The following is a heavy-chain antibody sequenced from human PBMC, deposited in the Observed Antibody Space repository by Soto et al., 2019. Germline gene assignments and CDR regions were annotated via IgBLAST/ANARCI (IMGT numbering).Heavy chain of an antibody. CDR3: ATVAGDPSNWFDP. CDR1: GGSFSGYY. V-gene: IGHV4-34*01. D-gene: IGHD6-19*01. Sequence: PSETLSLTCAVYGGSFSGYYWSWIRQPPGKGLEWIGEINHSGSTNYNSSLKSRVTISVDTSKNQFSLKLSSVTAADTAVYYCATVAGDPSNWFDPWGQGTLVTVSS. J-gene: IGHJ5*02. CDR2: INHSGST.